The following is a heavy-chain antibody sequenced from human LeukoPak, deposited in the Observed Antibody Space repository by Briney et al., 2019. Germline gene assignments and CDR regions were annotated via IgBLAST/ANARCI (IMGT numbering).Heavy chain of an antibody. Sequence: SETLSLTCTVSGGSISSYYWSWIRQPPGKGLEWIGYIYYSGSTNYNPSLKSRVTISVDTSKNQVSLKLSSVTAADTAVYYCARVTRGSYYAFDIWGQGTMVTVSS. V-gene: IGHV4-59*01. CDR2: IYYSGST. CDR3: ARVTRGSYYAFDI. J-gene: IGHJ3*02. D-gene: IGHD1-26*01. CDR1: GGSISSYY.